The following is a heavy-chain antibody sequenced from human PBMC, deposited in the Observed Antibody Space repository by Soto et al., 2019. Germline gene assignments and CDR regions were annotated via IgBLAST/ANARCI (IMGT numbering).Heavy chain of an antibody. Sequence: QVQLVQSGAEVKKPGSSVKVSCEASGGTFSSYPINWVRQAPGQGLEWMGGIIPIYGTANYAQKFQGRVTITADASTRTAYMELSSLRSEDTAVYYCAKDRRADWESYYYYAMDVWGQGTTVTVSS. D-gene: IGHD1-26*01. CDR3: AKDRRADWESYYYYAMDV. CDR2: IIPIYGTA. V-gene: IGHV1-69*01. J-gene: IGHJ6*02. CDR1: GGTFSSYP.